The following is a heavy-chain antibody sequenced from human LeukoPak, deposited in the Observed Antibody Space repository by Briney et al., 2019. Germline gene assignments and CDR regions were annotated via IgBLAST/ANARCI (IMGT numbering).Heavy chain of an antibody. J-gene: IGHJ4*02. V-gene: IGHV3-30*18. D-gene: IGHD4-17*01. CDR2: LSYDGTNT. CDR3: AKGGTSVTRYVDY. Sequence: PGGSLRLSCAASGFTFNTYSMSWVRQAPGKGLEWVGILSYDGTNTYYGESVKGRFTISRDNSQNTVYLQMNSLRAEDTAVYYCAKGGTSVTRYVDYWGQGTLVTVSS. CDR1: GFTFNTYS.